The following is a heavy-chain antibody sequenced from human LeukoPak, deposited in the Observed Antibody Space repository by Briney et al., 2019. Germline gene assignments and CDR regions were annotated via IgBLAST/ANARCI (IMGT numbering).Heavy chain of an antibody. CDR1: GFSFSNNA. CDR2: LGNSGGGT. J-gene: IGHJ4*01. V-gene: IGHV3-23*01. D-gene: IGHD2-15*01. Sequence: PTGGSLRLSGAASGFSFSNNAMSWVRQAPGNGLEWVSALGNSGGGTYYADSLQGRFTISRDNSKNTLYLQMNSLRAEDTAVYYCVKRYCSGDTCYSAFDYWGHGTLVTVS. CDR3: VKRYCSGDTCYSAFDY.